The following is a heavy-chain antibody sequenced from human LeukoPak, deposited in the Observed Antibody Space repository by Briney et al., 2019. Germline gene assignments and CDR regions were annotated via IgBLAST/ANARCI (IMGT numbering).Heavy chain of an antibody. Sequence: SETLSLTCAVYGGSFSGYYWSWIRQPPGKGLEWIGEINHSGSTNYNPSLKSRVTISVDTSKNQFSLKLSSVTAADTAVYYCARPRKRTTTVTTRFNWFDPWGQGTLVTVPS. CDR3: ARPRKRTTTVTTRFNWFDP. CDR1: GGSFSGYY. CDR2: INHSGST. J-gene: IGHJ5*02. D-gene: IGHD4-17*01. V-gene: IGHV4-34*01.